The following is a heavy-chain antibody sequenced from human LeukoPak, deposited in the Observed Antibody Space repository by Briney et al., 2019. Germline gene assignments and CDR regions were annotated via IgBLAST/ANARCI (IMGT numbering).Heavy chain of an antibody. CDR1: GYTFTSYD. D-gene: IGHD5-18*01. V-gene: IGHV1-8*01. CDR2: MNPNSGNT. Sequence: ASVNVSCKASGYTFTSYDINWVRQATGQGLEWMGRMNPNSGNTGYAQKFQGRVTMTRNTSISTAYMELSSLRSEDTAVYYCARWDTAMVTVYGMDVWGQGTTVTVSS. CDR3: ARWDTAMVTVYGMDV. J-gene: IGHJ6*02.